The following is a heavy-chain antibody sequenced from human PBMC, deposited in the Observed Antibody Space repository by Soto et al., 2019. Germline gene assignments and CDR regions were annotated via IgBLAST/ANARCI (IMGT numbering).Heavy chain of an antibody. CDR3: ARQTGTYYYYYYMDV. CDR2: IYSGGST. D-gene: IGHD1-1*01. Sequence: EVQLVESGGGLAQPGGSLRLSCAASGFTVSSNYMSWVRQAPGKGLEWVSVIYSGGSTYYADSVKGRFTISRDNSKNTLYLQMNSLRAEDTAVYYCARQTGTYYYYYYMDVWGKGTTVTVSS. CDR1: GFTVSSNY. V-gene: IGHV3-66*04. J-gene: IGHJ6*03.